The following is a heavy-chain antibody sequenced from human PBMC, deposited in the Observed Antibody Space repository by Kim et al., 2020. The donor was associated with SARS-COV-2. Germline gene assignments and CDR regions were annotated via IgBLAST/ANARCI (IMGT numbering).Heavy chain of an antibody. D-gene: IGHD2-21*01. Sequence: GGSLRLSCAASGFSFSAHFMIWVRQAPGKGLEWLGRIRNKANRYTTEYAASVKGRFTISRDDSNSSLYLQMNSLTVEDTAMYFCVRDSQVSSCYDLWGRG. CDR3: VRDSQVSSCYDL. J-gene: IGHJ2*01. CDR2: IRNKANRYTT. V-gene: IGHV3-72*01. CDR1: GFSFSAHF.